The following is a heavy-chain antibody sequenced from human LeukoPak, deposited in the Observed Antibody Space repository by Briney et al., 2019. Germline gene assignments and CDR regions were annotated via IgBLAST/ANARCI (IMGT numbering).Heavy chain of an antibody. V-gene: IGHV1-18*01. CDR3: ARGAGRNSRGSYFDY. J-gene: IGHJ4*02. CDR1: GYTFTSYG. D-gene: IGHD1-26*01. CDR2: ISAYNGNT. Sequence: ASVKVSCKASGYTFTSYGISWVRQAPGQGLEWMGWISAYNGNTNYAQKLQGRVTMTADTSTSTAYMELRSLRSEDTAVYYCARGAGRNSRGSYFDYWGQGTLVTVSS.